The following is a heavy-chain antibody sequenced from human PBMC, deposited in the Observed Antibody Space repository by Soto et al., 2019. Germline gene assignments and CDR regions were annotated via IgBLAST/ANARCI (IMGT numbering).Heavy chain of an antibody. J-gene: IGHJ3*02. CDR3: ARITMIVVVIDAFDI. D-gene: IGHD3-22*01. V-gene: IGHV3-48*03. CDR2: ISSSGSSI. CDR1: GFTFSSYE. Sequence: GGSLRLSCAASGFTFSSYEMNWVRQAPGKGLEWVSYISSSGSSIYYADSVKGRFTISRDNAKNSLSLQMNSLRAEDTAVYYCARITMIVVVIDAFDIWGPGSLVPVSS.